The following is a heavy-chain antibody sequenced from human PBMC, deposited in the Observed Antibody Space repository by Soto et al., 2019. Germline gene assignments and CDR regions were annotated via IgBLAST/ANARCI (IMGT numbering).Heavy chain of an antibody. V-gene: IGHV1-2*04. Sequence: ASVKVSCKASGYTFTGYYMHWVRQAPGQGLEWMGWINPNSGGTNYVQKFQGWVTMTRDTSISTAYMELSRLRSDDTAVYYCARGHVLRFFPPDYWGQGTLVTVSS. CDR2: INPNSGGT. J-gene: IGHJ4*02. CDR3: ARGHVLRFFPPDY. D-gene: IGHD3-3*01. CDR1: GYTFTGYY.